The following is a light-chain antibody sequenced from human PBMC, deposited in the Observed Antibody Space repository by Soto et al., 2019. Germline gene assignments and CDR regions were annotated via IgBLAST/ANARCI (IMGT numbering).Light chain of an antibody. CDR2: GAS. J-gene: IGKJ3*01. Sequence: VMTQSPITLSVSPGERAALSCWASQSVASNLAWYQQKPGQAPRLLIYGASTRAAGIPARFSGSGSGTEFTLTISSLQSEDFAFYYCQQYNDWPPFTFGPGTKVDFK. CDR3: QQYNDWPPFT. V-gene: IGKV3-15*01. CDR1: QSVASN.